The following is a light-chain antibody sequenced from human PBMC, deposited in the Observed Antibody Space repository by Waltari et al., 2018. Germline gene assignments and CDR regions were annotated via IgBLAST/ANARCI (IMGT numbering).Light chain of an antibody. CDR3: CSYAGAYTYV. J-gene: IGLJ1*01. Sequence: QSALTQPRSVSGSPGQSVTISCTGTSSDVGTYDRVSWYQQSPGKAPKLMIYDVSKRPSGVPSRFSGPKSGNPASLTISGLQAEDEADYYCCSYAGAYTYVFGTGTKVTVL. V-gene: IGLV2-11*01. CDR2: DVS. CDR1: SSDVGTYDR.